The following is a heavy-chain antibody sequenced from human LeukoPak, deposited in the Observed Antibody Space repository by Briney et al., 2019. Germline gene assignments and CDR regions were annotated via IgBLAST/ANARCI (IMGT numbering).Heavy chain of an antibody. CDR3: ARDIAAADENPYYYYGMDV. CDR2: ISSSSTTI. Sequence: PGGSLRLSCAASGFTFSSYDINWVRQAPGKGLEWVSYISSSSTTIYYADSVKGRFTISRDNAKNSQFLQMNSLRAEDTAVYFCARDIAAADENPYYYYGMDVWGQGTTVTVSS. V-gene: IGHV3-48*01. CDR1: GFTFSSYD. J-gene: IGHJ6*02. D-gene: IGHD6-25*01.